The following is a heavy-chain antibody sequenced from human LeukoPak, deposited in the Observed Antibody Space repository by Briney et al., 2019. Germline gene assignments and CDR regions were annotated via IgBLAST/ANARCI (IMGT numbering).Heavy chain of an antibody. CDR2: ISGSGGST. Sequence: QTGGSLRLSCSASGFTFISYAMSCVPQAPVKGLEWVSTISGSGGSTYYADSVKGRFTISRDNSKNTLYLQMNSLRAEDTAVYYCASPGDHYYDLWDWYFDLWGRGTLVTVSS. CDR1: GFTFISYA. CDR3: ASPGDHYYDLWDWYFDL. J-gene: IGHJ2*01. D-gene: IGHD3-22*01. V-gene: IGHV3-23*01.